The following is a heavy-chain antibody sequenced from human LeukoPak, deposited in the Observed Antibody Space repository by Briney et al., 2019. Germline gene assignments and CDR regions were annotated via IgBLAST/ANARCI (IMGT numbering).Heavy chain of an antibody. Sequence: PGGSLRLSCAASGFTFSSYAMSWVLQAPGKGLEWVSAISGSGGSTYYADSVKGRFTISRDNSKNTLYLQMNSLRAEDTAVYYCAKRPGRLYYFDYWGQGTLVTVSS. D-gene: IGHD2-15*01. CDR1: GFTFSSYA. CDR3: AKRPGRLYYFDY. V-gene: IGHV3-23*01. J-gene: IGHJ4*02. CDR2: ISGSGGST.